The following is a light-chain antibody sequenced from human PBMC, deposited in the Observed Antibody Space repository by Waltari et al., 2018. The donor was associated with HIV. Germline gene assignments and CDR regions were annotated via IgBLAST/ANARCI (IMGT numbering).Light chain of an antibody. J-gene: IGLJ2*01. Sequence: QSALTQPPSASGTPGQRVTISCSGSSSTVGRNAVYWYQKFPGSAPQLVIYRDNQRAPGFSDRFSCSTTGAAASLASSGLRSDDEADFYCSTWEDSLKDVLFGGGTKLTVL. CDR2: RDN. CDR3: STWEDSLKDVL. CDR1: SSTVGRNA. V-gene: IGLV1-47*01.